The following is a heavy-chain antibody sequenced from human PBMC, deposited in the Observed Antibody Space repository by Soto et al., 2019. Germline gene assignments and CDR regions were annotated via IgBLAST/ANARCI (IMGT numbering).Heavy chain of an antibody. Sequence: GGSLRLACAASGSTFRSSAMSWVRQAPGKGLEWVSVISGSGDNTYHADSVKGRFTISRDNAKNTLYLQMNSLRAEDTAIYYCAKRWSNRFLEPRDYFDYWGQGT. CDR3: AKRWSNRFLEPRDYFDY. V-gene: IGHV3-23*01. CDR1: GSTFRSSA. CDR2: ISGSGDNT. D-gene: IGHD3-3*01. J-gene: IGHJ4*02.